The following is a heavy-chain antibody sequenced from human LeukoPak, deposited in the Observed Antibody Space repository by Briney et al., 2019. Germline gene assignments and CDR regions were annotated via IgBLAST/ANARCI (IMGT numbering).Heavy chain of an antibody. CDR1: GYTFTSYA. CDR3: ARDPSSGWYGPPEYFQH. D-gene: IGHD6-19*01. CDR2: INAGNGNT. J-gene: IGHJ1*01. Sequence: GASVKVSCKASGYTFTSYAMHWVRQAPGQRLEWMGWINAGNGNTKYSQKFQGRVTITRDTSASTAYMELSSLRSDDTAVYYCARDPSSGWYGPPEYFQHWGQGTLVTVSS. V-gene: IGHV1-3*01.